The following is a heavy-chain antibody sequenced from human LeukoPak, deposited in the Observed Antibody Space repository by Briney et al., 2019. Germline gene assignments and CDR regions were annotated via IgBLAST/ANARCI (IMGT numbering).Heavy chain of an antibody. CDR2: ISGSGGTT. J-gene: IGHJ4*02. V-gene: IGHV3-23*01. D-gene: IGHD5-18*01. CDR1: GFTFSSYA. Sequence: QSGGSLRLSCAASGFTFSSYAMSWVRQPPGKGLEWVSAISGSGGTTYYADSVKGRFTISRDNSKNTLYLQMKSLRAKATAVYYYAKGGHDSYGTYFDYWGQGSLVAVS. CDR3: AKGGHDSYGTYFDY.